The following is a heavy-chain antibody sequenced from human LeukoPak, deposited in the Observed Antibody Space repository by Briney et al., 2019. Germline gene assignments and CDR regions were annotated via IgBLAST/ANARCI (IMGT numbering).Heavy chain of an antibody. CDR1: GFTLGDYA. V-gene: IGHV3-49*03. Sequence: GGSLRLSCTASGFTLGDYAMSWFRQAPGKGLEWVGFIRSKAYGGTTEYAASVKGRFTISRDDSKSIAYLQMNSLKTEDTAVYYCTRWPTDERNFDYWGQGTLVTVSS. CDR3: TRWPTDERNFDY. J-gene: IGHJ4*02. D-gene: IGHD5-12*01. CDR2: IRSKAYGGTT.